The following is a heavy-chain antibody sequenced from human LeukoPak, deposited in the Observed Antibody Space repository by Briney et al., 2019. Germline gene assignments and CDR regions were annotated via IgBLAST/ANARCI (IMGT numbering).Heavy chain of an antibody. CDR1: GFMFSTSW. CDR2: IRRDGTVK. Sequence: GGSLRLSCAASGFMFSTSWMTWVRQAPGKGLEWVANIRRDGTVKNYLDSVTGRLTVSRDNAKNSLYLQMNSLRAEDTAVYFCARDFNPYCGDNCYIDAFDIWGQGTMVTVSS. CDR3: ARDFNPYCGDNCYIDAFDI. D-gene: IGHD2-21*01. V-gene: IGHV3-7*01. J-gene: IGHJ3*02.